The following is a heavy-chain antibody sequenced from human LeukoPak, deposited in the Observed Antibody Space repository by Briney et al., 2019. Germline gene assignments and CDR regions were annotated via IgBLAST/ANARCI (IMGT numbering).Heavy chain of an antibody. J-gene: IGHJ6*03. CDR3: ARDLLGYNYHYMDV. CDR1: GFTFSSYD. Sequence: GGSLRLSCAASGFTFSSYDMNWVRQAPGKGLEWVSSISSSTSYIYYADSVKGRFTISRDNAKNSLYLQMNSLRAEDTAVYYCARDLLGYNYHYMDVWGKGTTVTVSS. CDR2: ISSSTSYI. V-gene: IGHV3-21*01. D-gene: IGHD3-16*02.